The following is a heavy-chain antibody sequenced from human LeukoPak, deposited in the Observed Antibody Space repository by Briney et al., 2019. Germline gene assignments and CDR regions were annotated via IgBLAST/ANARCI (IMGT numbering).Heavy chain of an antibody. J-gene: IGHJ3*02. Sequence: PGGSLRLSCAASGFTFSSYGMHWVRQAPGKGLEWVAFIRYDGSNKYYADSVKGRFTISRDNSKNTLYLQMNSLRAEDTAVYYCASSARGWYGNGAFDIWGQGTMVTVSS. D-gene: IGHD6-19*01. CDR3: ASSARGWYGNGAFDI. CDR2: IRYDGSNK. CDR1: GFTFSSYG. V-gene: IGHV3-30*02.